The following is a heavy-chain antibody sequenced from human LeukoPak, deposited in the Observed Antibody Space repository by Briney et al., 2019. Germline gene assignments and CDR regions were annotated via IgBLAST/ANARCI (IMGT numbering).Heavy chain of an antibody. CDR1: GGSISSYY. Sequence: SETLSLTCTVSGGSISSYYWSWLRQPPGKGLEWIGYIYYSGSTNYNPSLKSRVTISVATSKTKFSLKLSSVTAAATAVYYCARARIGSPAGYYFDYGGQGTLVTVSS. V-gene: IGHV4-59*01. J-gene: IGHJ4*02. D-gene: IGHD3-10*01. CDR3: ARARIGSPAGYYFDY. CDR2: IYYSGST.